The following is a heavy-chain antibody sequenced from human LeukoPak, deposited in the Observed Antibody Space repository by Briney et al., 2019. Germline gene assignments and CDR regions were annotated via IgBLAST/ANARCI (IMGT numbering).Heavy chain of an antibody. D-gene: IGHD3-9*01. Sequence: GGSLRLSCAASGFTFSSYGMHWVRQAPGKGLEWVAVIWYDGSNKYYADSVKGRFTISRDNSKNTLYLQMNSLRAEDTAVHYCARGYDILTGYGLDYWGQGTLVTVSS. CDR3: ARGYDILTGYGLDY. V-gene: IGHV3-33*01. CDR2: IWYDGSNK. J-gene: IGHJ4*02. CDR1: GFTFSSYG.